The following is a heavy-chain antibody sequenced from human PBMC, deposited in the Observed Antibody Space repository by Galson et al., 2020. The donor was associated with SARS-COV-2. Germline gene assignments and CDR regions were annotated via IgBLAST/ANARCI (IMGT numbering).Heavy chain of an antibody. D-gene: IGHD6-13*01. CDR1: GGSITSTSYY. CDR2: VYYSWST. CDR3: AREGITPAGTWFDP. V-gene: IGHV4-39*07. Sequence: ASATLSLTCTVSGGSITSTSYYWGWIRQSPGKGLEWIGSVYYSWSTHYNPYPKSRVTILIDTSKKQFYLTLNSVTVADTAVYYCAREGITPAGTWFDPWGQGTLVSVSS. J-gene: IGHJ5*02.